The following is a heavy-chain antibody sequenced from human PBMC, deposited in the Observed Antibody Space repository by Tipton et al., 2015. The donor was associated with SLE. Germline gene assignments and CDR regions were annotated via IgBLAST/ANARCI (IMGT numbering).Heavy chain of an antibody. CDR2: INHSGST. CDR1: GGSFSGYY. J-gene: IGHJ4*02. D-gene: IGHD6-13*01. CDR3: AREKAGSFDY. Sequence: TLSLTCAVYGGSFSGYYWSWIRQPPGKGLEWIGEINHSGSTNYNPSLKSRVTISVDTPKKQFSLKLSSVTAADTAVYYCAREKAGSFDYWGQGTLVTVSS. V-gene: IGHV4-34*01.